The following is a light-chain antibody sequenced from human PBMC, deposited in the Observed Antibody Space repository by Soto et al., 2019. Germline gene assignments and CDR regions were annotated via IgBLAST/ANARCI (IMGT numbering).Light chain of an antibody. V-gene: IGKV3-20*01. J-gene: IGKJ2*01. Sequence: EIVLTQSPGTLSLSPGERVTLSCRASQSLTTNYLAWYQQKPGQAPRLLIYGDSNRATGVPDRFSGSGSGTDFTLTITRLEPEDFAVYYCQHYGRSPLMYTFGQGTKLGVK. CDR1: QSLTTNY. CDR2: GDS. CDR3: QHYGRSPLMYT.